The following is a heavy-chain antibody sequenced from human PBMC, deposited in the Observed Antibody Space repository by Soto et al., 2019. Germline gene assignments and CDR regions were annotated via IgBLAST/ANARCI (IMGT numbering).Heavy chain of an antibody. CDR3: AKDYSSGWSTQRARNTFDF. V-gene: IGHV3-23*01. CDR1: GFTFSIYA. D-gene: IGHD6-19*01. J-gene: IGHJ3*01. CDR2: ISTSDFST. Sequence: EVQLLASGGGLVQPGGSLRLSCTASGFTFSIYAMTWVRQAPGKGLEWVSSISTSDFSTYYADSVKGRFTISRDNSKNTLYLQMNSLRAEDTAEYYCAKDYSSGWSTQRARNTFDFWGQGTMVTVSS.